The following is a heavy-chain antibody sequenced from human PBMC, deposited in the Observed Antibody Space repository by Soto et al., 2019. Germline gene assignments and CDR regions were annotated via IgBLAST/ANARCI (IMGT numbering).Heavy chain of an antibody. J-gene: IGHJ4*02. D-gene: IGHD2-15*01. Sequence: GGSLRLSCAASGFTFSSYAMSWVRQAPGKGLEWVSAISGSGGSTYYADSVKGRFTISRDNSKNTLYLQMNSLRAEDTAVYYCAKVQAGHDCSGGSCYPPVDGYFDYWGQGTLVTVSS. CDR2: ISGSGGST. V-gene: IGHV3-23*01. CDR1: GFTFSSYA. CDR3: AKVQAGHDCSGGSCYPPVDGYFDY.